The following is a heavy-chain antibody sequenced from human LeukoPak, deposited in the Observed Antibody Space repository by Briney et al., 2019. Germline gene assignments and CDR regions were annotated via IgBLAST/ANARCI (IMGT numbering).Heavy chain of an antibody. CDR2: IKQDGSEK. CDR1: GFTLSTYW. Sequence: GGSLRLSCAASGFTLSTYWMSWVRQAPGKGLEWVANIKQDGSEKYYVDSVKGRFTITRDNAKNSLYLQMNSLRAEDTAVYYCARDIDGYYYGTIGSFLWFDYWGQGAQVTVSS. CDR3: ARDIDGYYYGTIGSFLWFDY. D-gene: IGHD3-22*01. J-gene: IGHJ4*02. V-gene: IGHV3-7*01.